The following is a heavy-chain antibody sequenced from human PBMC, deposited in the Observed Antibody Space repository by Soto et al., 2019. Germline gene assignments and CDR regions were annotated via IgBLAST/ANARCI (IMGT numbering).Heavy chain of an antibody. CDR2: INAGNGNT. J-gene: IGHJ6*02. CDR1: GYTFTSYG. Sequence: QIQLMQSGAEVKKPGASVKVSCKASGYTFTSYGIHWVRQAPGQRLEWTGWINAGNGNTKYSEKFKGRVTITRDTSASTDYLEMSSLRSEDTAVYYCARDPNDSSAYYHHYYSGMDVWGQGNTVTVSS. V-gene: IGHV1-3*01. D-gene: IGHD3-22*01. CDR3: ARDPNDSSAYYHHYYSGMDV.